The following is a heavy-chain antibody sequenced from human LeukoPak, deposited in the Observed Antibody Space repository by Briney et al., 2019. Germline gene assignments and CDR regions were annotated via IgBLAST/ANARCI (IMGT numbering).Heavy chain of an antibody. Sequence: PGGSLRLSCVASGITFSNYAVSWVRQAPEKGLDWVSVISGSAHKIRYADSVKGRSTISRDNSENIVYLQMNNLRVEETAVYYCAGRPTGYSSGYIHWGQGTLVTVSS. J-gene: IGHJ4*02. CDR3: AGRPTGYSSGYIH. D-gene: IGHD5-18*01. V-gene: IGHV3-23*01. CDR2: ISGSAHKI. CDR1: GITFSNYA.